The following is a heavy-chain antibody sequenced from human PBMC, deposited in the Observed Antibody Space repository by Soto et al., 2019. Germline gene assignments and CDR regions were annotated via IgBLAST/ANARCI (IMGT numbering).Heavy chain of an antibody. D-gene: IGHD3-10*01. CDR3: ARGGRDYYGSGSYYRPTPFDY. CDR1: GGSISSGGYS. Sequence: QLQLQESGSGLVKPSQTLSLTCAVSGGSISSGGYSWSWIRQPPGKGLEWIGYIYHSGSTYYNPSLKSRVTLSVDRSKNQFSLKLSSVTAADTAVYYCARGGRDYYGSGSYYRPTPFDYWGQGTLVTVSS. J-gene: IGHJ4*02. CDR2: IYHSGST. V-gene: IGHV4-30-2*01.